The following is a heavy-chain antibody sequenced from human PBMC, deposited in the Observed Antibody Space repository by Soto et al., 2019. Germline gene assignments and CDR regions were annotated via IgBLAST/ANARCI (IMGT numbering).Heavy chain of an antibody. CDR2: IIPMLGVR. V-gene: IGHV1-69*02. Sequence: QVQLVQSGAEVKKPGSSVKVSCKDSGGTFSTYSMFWVRLAPGQGLEWMGRIIPMLGVRNYAQWFQDRVTIIADKSTATVHMELSSLRSEDTALYYCTIGSWSGEVFDIWGQGTMVTVSS. CDR1: GGTFSTYS. CDR3: TIGSWSGEVFDI. J-gene: IGHJ3*02. D-gene: IGHD2-21*01.